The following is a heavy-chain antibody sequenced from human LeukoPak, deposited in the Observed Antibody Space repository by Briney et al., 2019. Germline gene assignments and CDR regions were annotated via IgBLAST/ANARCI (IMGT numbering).Heavy chain of an antibody. CDR1: EFSVGSNY. CDR3: AKGGIAVAGTWDDAFDI. D-gene: IGHD6-19*01. CDR2: IYSGGST. J-gene: IGHJ3*02. Sequence: GGSLRLSCAASEFSVGSNYMTWVRQAPGKGLEWVSLIYSGGSTYYADSVRGRFTISRDNSKNTLYLQMNSLRVEDTAVYYCAKGGIAVAGTWDDAFDIWGQGTMVTVSS. V-gene: IGHV3-53*01.